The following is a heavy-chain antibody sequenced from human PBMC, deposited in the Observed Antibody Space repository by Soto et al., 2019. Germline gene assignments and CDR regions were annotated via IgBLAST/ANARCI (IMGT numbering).Heavy chain of an antibody. D-gene: IGHD4-17*01. CDR3: ARSEATVLDY. CDR1: GGSISSYY. CDR2: THHSGRT. J-gene: IGHJ4*02. V-gene: IGHV4-34*01. Sequence: PSETLSLTCTVSGGSISSYYWSWVRQPPGKGLEWIGETHHSGRTNYNPSLKSRVTISVDKSKNQFSLKLTSVTAADTAVYYCARSEATVLDYWGQGTLVTVSS.